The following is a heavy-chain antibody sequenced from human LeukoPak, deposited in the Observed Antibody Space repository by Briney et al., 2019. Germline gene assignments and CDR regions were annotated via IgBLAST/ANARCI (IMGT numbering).Heavy chain of an antibody. V-gene: IGHV3-30-3*01. CDR3: ARGGPSYSSSADYIDY. Sequence: GRSLRLSCAASGFTFSSYAMHWVRQAPGKGLEWVAVISYDGSNKYYADSVKGRFTISRDNSKNTLYLQMNSLRAEDTAVYYCARGGPSYSSSADYIDYWGQGTLVTVSS. J-gene: IGHJ4*02. D-gene: IGHD6-6*01. CDR1: GFTFSSYA. CDR2: ISYDGSNK.